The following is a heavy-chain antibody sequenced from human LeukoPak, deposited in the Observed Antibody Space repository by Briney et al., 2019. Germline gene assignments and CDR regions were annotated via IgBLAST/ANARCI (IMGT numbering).Heavy chain of an antibody. CDR2: IYGGGRT. CDR1: GFTVSSNY. D-gene: IGHD6-25*01. V-gene: IGHV3-66*02. CDR3: ARERHGRLVH. Sequence: GGSLRLSCAASGFTVSSNYMSWVRQAPGKGLEWVSNIYGGGRTHYADSVRGRFTVSRDNSKNTLYLQMNSLRTEDTAVYYCARERHGRLVHWGQGTLVTVSS. J-gene: IGHJ4*02.